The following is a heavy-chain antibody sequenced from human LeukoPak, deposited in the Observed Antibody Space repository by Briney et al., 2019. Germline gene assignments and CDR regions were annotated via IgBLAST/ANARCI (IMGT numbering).Heavy chain of an antibody. J-gene: IGHJ3*02. Sequence: GGSLRLSCAASGFTFSSYAMSWVRQAPGKGLEWVSAISGSGGSTYYADSVKGRFTISRDNSKNTLYLQMNSLRAEDTAVYYCAKDRPIYCSGGSCYSAAFDIWGQGTMVTVSS. CDR3: AKDRPIYCSGGSCYSAAFDI. V-gene: IGHV3-23*01. CDR1: GFTFSSYA. CDR2: ISGSGGST. D-gene: IGHD2-15*01.